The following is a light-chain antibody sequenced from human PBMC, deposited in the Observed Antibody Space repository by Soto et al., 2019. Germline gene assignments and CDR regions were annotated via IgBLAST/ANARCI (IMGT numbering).Light chain of an antibody. J-gene: IGKJ3*01. CDR1: QDISIY. V-gene: IGKV1-33*01. Sequence: DIQMTQSPSSLSASVGDRVTITCQASQDISIYLTWYQQKPGKAPKLLIYDAYNLEIGVPSRFSGSGSGTDFSLTINSLQPEDVATYVCQQYNNLPSFGPWTKVDIK. CDR3: QQYNNLPS. CDR2: DAY.